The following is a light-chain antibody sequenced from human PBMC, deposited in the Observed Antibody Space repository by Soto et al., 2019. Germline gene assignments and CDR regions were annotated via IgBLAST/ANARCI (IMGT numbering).Light chain of an antibody. CDR1: QSVSSY. Sequence: EIVLTQSPATLSLSPGERATLSCRASQSVSSYLAWYQQKPGQAPRLLIHGASTRATGIADRFSGSGSGTDFTLTISRLEPGDFAVYYCQLYGTSPKTFGQGTKVDIK. CDR3: QLYGTSPKT. CDR2: GAS. J-gene: IGKJ1*01. V-gene: IGKV3-20*01.